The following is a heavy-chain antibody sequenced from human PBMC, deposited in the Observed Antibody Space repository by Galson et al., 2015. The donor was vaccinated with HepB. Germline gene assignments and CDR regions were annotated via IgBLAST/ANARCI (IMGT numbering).Heavy chain of an antibody. D-gene: IGHD5-18*01. CDR3: ANGYNYGHYYFDS. CDR1: GNTFTGYY. Sequence: SVKVSCKASGNTFTGYYIHWVRQAPGQGLEWMGWINPNSGGTSYAQKFQGRVTMTRDTSITTAYMEVSRLRSDDTAVYYCANGYNYGHYYFDSWGQGTLVTVSS. CDR2: INPNSGGT. J-gene: IGHJ4*02. V-gene: IGHV1-2*02.